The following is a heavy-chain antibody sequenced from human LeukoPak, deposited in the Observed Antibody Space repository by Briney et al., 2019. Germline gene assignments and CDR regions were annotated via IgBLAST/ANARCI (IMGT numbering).Heavy chain of an antibody. V-gene: IGHV3-64*02. D-gene: IGHD6-19*01. J-gene: IGHJ4*02. CDR3: ARDRSGAFDY. Sequence: GGSLRLSCAASGFTFSSYAMHWVRQAPGKGLESVAAISTKGGSTSYADSVKGRMTISRDDSKNTLFLQMGSLTTDDMGLYFCARDRSGAFDYWGQGTLVTVSS. CDR2: ISTKGGST. CDR1: GFTFSSYA.